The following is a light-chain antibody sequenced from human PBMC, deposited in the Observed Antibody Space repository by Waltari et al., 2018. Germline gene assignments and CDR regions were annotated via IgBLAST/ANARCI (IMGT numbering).Light chain of an antibody. CDR2: GAS. CDR3: QQYGSSPWT. J-gene: IGKJ1*01. CDR1: QSVSSNY. Sequence: EIVLTQSPGTLSLSPGERATLPCRASQSVSSNYLAWYQQKPGQAPRLLIYGASSRATGIPDRFSGSGSGTDFTLTISRLESEDFVVYYCQQYGSSPWTFGHGTKVEI. V-gene: IGKV3-20*01.